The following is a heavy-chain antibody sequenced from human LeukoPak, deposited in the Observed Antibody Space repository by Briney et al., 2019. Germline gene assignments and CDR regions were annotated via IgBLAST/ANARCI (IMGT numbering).Heavy chain of an antibody. V-gene: IGHV3-21*01. CDR2: ISSSSSYI. J-gene: IGHJ4*02. CDR1: GFTFSSYS. Sequence: GGSLRLSCAASGFTFSSYSMNWVRQAPGKGLEWVSSISSSSSYIYYADSVKGRFTISRDNAKNSLYLQMNSLRAEDTAVYYCARVSGYSGYDYDIGFDYWGQGTPVTVSS. D-gene: IGHD5-12*01. CDR3: ARVSGYSGYDYDIGFDY.